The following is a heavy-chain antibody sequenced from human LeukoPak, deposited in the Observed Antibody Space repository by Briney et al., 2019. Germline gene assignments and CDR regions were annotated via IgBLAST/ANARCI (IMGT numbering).Heavy chain of an antibody. CDR3: ARNPRDGHTFDY. CDR1: GGSINSINW. J-gene: IGHJ4*02. Sequence: SETLSLTCAVSGGSINSINWWSWVRQPPGQGLEWIGVMYHTGGFNYNPSLKSRVTISLDKSQNQFSLRLSSVTAADTAVYYCARNPRDGHTFDYWGQGTLVTVST. CDR2: MYHTGGF. V-gene: IGHV4-4*02.